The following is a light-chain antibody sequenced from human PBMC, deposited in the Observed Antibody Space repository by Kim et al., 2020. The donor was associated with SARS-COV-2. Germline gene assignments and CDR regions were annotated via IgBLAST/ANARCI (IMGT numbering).Light chain of an antibody. J-gene: IGKJ5*01. CDR3: LQHRTYPIT. CDR1: QDMGND. CDR2: GAS. Sequence: ASVGDRVTITCRASQDMGNDVGWYQQNQGRAPKRLIYGASNLQSGVPSRFSGSGSETEFTLTINSRQPEDFATYFCLQHRTYPITFGQETRLEIK. V-gene: IGKV1-17*01.